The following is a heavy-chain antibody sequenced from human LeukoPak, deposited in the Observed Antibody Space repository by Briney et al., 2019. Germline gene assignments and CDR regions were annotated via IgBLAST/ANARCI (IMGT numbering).Heavy chain of an antibody. CDR3: ARSYYGSGSYSLDY. D-gene: IGHD3-10*01. V-gene: IGHV3-66*01. J-gene: IGHJ4*02. Sequence: GGSLRLSCAASGFIVSSNYMSWVRQAPGKGLEWVSVIYSGGSTYYADSVKGRFTISRDNSKNTLYLQMNSLRAEDTAVYYCARSYYGSGSYSLDYWGQGTLVTVSS. CDR2: IYSGGST. CDR1: GFIVSSNY.